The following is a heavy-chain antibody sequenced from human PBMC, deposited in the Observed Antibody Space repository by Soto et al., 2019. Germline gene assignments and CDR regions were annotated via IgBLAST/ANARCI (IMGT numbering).Heavy chain of an antibody. D-gene: IGHD2-15*01. CDR1: GFTFSSYS. Sequence: EVQVVESGGGLVQPGGSLRLSCAASGFTFSSYSMNWVRQAPGKGLEWVSYISSSSSTIFYTDSVKGRFTISRDNAKNSLYLQMNSLRAEDTAVYYCARDIDGGGQGTLVTVSS. V-gene: IGHV3-48*01. CDR3: ARDIDG. CDR2: ISSSSSTI. J-gene: IGHJ4*02.